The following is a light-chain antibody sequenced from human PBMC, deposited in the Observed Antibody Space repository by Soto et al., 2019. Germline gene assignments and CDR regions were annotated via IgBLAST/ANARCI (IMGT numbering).Light chain of an antibody. J-gene: IGLJ1*01. V-gene: IGLV2-23*01. Sequence: QSVLTQPASVSGSPGQSITISCTGTSSDVGSYNLVSWYQQHPGKAPKLMIYEGSKRPSGVSNRFSGSKSGNTASLTISGLQAEDEADYYCCSYAGSSTLNYVFGTGTKVTDL. CDR2: EGS. CDR3: CSYAGSSTLNYV. CDR1: SSDVGSYNL.